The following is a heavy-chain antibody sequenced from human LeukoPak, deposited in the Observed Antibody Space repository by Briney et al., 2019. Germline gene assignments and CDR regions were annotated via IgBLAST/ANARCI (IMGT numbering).Heavy chain of an antibody. Sequence: QPGGSLRLSCAASGFTFSTYSMNWVRQAPGKGLEWVSYISSSGSTIYYADSVKGRFTISRDNAKNSLYLQMNSLRAEDTAVYYCARCRTMQYDSSGYYLDYWGQGTLVTVSS. CDR2: ISSSGSTI. D-gene: IGHD3-22*01. J-gene: IGHJ4*02. V-gene: IGHV3-48*01. CDR1: GFTFSTYS. CDR3: ARCRTMQYDSSGYYLDY.